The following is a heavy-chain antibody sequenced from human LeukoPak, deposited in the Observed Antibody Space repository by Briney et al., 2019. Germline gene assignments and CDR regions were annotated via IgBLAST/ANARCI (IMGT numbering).Heavy chain of an antibody. CDR2: ISSSGSTI. V-gene: IGHV3-48*03. CDR1: GFPFSSYE. J-gene: IGHJ4*02. CDR3: ARDRRDYYDSSSYYFFDY. Sequence: GGSLRLSCAASGFPFSSYEMNWVRQAPGKGLEWLSYISSSGSTIYYADSVKGRFTISRDNAKNSLYLQMNSLRAEDTAVYYCARDRRDYYDSSSYYFFDYWGQGTLVTVSS. D-gene: IGHD3-22*01.